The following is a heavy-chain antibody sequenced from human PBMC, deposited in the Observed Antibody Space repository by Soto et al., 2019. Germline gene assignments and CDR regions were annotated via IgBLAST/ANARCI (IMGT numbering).Heavy chain of an antibody. Sequence: PGVSLRLSCAASGFTFSSYAMSWVRQAPGKGLEWVSAISGSGGSTYYADSVKGRFTISRDNSKNTLYVQMNSLRAEDTAVYYCAKDLGKDGYNYYDYWGQGTLVTVSS. D-gene: IGHD5-12*01. V-gene: IGHV3-23*01. J-gene: IGHJ4*02. CDR1: GFTFSSYA. CDR3: AKDLGKDGYNYYDY. CDR2: ISGSGGST.